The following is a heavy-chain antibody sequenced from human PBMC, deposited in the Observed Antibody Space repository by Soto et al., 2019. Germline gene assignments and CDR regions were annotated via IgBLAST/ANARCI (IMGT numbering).Heavy chain of an antibody. CDR2: IWYDGSNK. D-gene: IGHD3-22*01. V-gene: IGHV3-33*08. J-gene: IGHJ1*01. Sequence: GGSLRRSCAASGFTFSSYAMHCVRQAPGKGLEWVAVIWYDGSNKYYADSVKGRFTISRDNSKNTLYLQMNSLRAEDTAVYYCARSYYYDSSGYYRSFFQLWGRGTLV. CDR3: ARSYYYDSSGYYRSFFQL. CDR1: GFTFSSYA.